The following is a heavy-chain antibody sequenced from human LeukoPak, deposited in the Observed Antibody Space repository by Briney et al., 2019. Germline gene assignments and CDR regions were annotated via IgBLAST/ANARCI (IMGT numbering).Heavy chain of an antibody. V-gene: IGHV3-33*01. CDR2: VWYDGSNK. CDR1: GFTFSSYG. CDR3: ARGRSYYFDY. J-gene: IGHJ4*02. D-gene: IGHD1-26*01. Sequence: PGGSLRLSCAASGFTFSSYGMHWVRQAPGKGLEWVAVVWYDGSNKYYADSVKGRLTISRDNSKNTLYLQMNSLGAEDTAVYYCARGRSYYFDYWGQGTLVTVSS.